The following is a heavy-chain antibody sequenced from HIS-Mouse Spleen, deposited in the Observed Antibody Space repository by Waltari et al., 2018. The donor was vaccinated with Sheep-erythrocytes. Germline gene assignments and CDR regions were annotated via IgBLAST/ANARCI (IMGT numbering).Heavy chain of an antibody. CDR1: GGSFSGYY. CDR3: ALSVDLAGAFDI. CDR2: INHSGST. J-gene: IGHJ3*02. V-gene: IGHV4-34*01. Sequence: QVQLQQWGAGLLKPSETLSLTCPVYGGSFSGYYWSWIRQPPGKGLEWIGEINHSGSTNYTPPHKSRVTLSVDTSKNQFSLKLSSVTAADTAVYYCALSVDLAGAFDIWGQGTMVTVSS. D-gene: IGHD6-19*01.